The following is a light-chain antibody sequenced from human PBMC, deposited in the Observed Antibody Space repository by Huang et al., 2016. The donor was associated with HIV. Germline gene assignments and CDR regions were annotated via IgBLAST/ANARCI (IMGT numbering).Light chain of an antibody. CDR3: LQRSNWPPET. CDR1: QSINTY. V-gene: IGKV3-11*01. Sequence: EIVFTQSPATLSLSPGERATLSCRASQSINTYLAWYQQKPGQAPRLLIYDASHRATGIPARLSGSGSGTDFSLSISSLEPEDFAVYYCLQRSNWPPETFGQGTRLEIK. J-gene: IGKJ5*01. CDR2: DAS.